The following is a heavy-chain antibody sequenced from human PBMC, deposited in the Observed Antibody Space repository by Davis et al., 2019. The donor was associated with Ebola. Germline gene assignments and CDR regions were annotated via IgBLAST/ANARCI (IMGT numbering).Heavy chain of an antibody. CDR3: ARESRDIVVVVAANPGYFDL. Sequence: GSLRLSCAVSGGSISSSNWWSWVRQPPGKGLEWIGEIYHSGSTNYNPSLKSRVTISVDKSKNQFSLKLSSVTAADTAVYYCARESRDIVVVVAANPGYFDLWGRGTLVTVSS. V-gene: IGHV4-4*02. CDR2: IYHSGST. J-gene: IGHJ2*01. CDR1: GGSISSSNW. D-gene: IGHD2-15*01.